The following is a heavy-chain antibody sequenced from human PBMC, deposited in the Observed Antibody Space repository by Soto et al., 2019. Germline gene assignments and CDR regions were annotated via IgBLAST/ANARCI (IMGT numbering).Heavy chain of an antibody. CDR2: INSDGSST. CDR3: VREAATMVRGTTYYYYYMDV. CDR1: EFIFSNYW. Sequence: EVQLVESGGGLVQPGGSLRLSCAASEFIFSNYWMHWVRQAPGKGLVWVSRINSDGSSTSYADSVKGRFTISRDNAKNTLYLQMNSLRAEATAVYYCVREAATMVRGTTYYYYYMDVWGKGTTVTVSS. J-gene: IGHJ6*03. V-gene: IGHV3-74*01. D-gene: IGHD3-10*01.